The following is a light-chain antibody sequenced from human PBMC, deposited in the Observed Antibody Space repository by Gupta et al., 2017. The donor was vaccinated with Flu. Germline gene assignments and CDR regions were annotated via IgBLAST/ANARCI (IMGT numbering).Light chain of an antibody. CDR2: QSS. CDR1: QNVNVF. V-gene: IGKV1-5*03. J-gene: IGKJ5*01. Sequence: SALSASVGDRVTITCRASQNVNVFVAWYKQRPGKAPKLLISQSSSWETGVPSRFNGSGYGTDFRLTINDRQPGDVATYYCQQYDDFFSLTFGQGTRL. CDR3: QQYDDFFSLT.